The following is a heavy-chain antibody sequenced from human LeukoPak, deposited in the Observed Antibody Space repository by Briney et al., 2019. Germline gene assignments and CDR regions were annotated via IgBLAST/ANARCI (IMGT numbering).Heavy chain of an antibody. J-gene: IGHJ3*02. Sequence: GGSLRLSCAASGFTFSNYAMSWVRLGPGKWLGWVSGFSASDGSTQYADSVKGRFTISRDNSKNTLFLQMISLRAEDTAVYYCAKSKTAAAGTGAFDIWGQGTMVTVSS. V-gene: IGHV3-23*01. CDR3: AKSKTAAAGTGAFDI. CDR2: FSASDGST. CDR1: GFTFSNYA. D-gene: IGHD6-13*01.